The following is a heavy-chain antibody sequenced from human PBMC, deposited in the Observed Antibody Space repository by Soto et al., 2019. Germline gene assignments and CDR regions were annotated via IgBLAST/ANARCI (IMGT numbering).Heavy chain of an antibody. Sequence: QPGGSLRLSCAASGFTFSSYAMSWVRQAPGKGLEWVSTISGSGGSTFYADSVKGRFTISRDNSKNTLYLQMNSLRADDTAVYYCAKDLGNYYASGNPPYWGQGTLVTVSS. D-gene: IGHD3-10*01. CDR3: AKDLGNYYASGNPPY. V-gene: IGHV3-23*01. J-gene: IGHJ4*02. CDR1: GFTFSSYA. CDR2: ISGSGGST.